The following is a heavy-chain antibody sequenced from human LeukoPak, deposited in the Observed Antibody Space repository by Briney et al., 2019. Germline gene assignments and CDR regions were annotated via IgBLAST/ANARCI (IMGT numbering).Heavy chain of an antibody. CDR3: ARDRGLYGEVLFDP. Sequence: SETLSLTCSVSGDSISTYYLSWIRQPAGKGLEWIGRIYGGGNTNYNPSLKSRLTLSMATSKNQFSLKLRSVTAADTAVYYCARDRGLYGEVLFDPWGQGTLVTVSS. D-gene: IGHD3-10*01. J-gene: IGHJ5*02. CDR1: GDSISTYY. V-gene: IGHV4-4*07. CDR2: IYGGGNT.